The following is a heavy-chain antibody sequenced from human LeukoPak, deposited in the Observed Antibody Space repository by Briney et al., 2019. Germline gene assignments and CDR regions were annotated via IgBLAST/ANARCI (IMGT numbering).Heavy chain of an antibody. CDR2: IHYSGSA. CDR1: GGSFSGYY. V-gene: IGHV4-34*09. D-gene: IGHD3-22*01. CDR3: AREPPFVSYDSSGYFDY. J-gene: IGHJ4*02. Sequence: SQTLSLTCAVCGGSFSGYYWTWIRQPPGKGLEWIGEIHYSGSATYNPSLKSRVTISVDTSKNQFSLKLSSVTAADTAVYYCAREPPFVSYDSSGYFDYWGQGTLVTVSS.